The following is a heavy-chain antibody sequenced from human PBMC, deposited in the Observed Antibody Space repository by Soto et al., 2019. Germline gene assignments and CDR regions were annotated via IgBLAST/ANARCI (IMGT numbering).Heavy chain of an antibody. Sequence: EVQLLESGGGLVQPGGSLRLSFAASGFTFSSYAMSWVRQAPGKGLEWVSVISGSGDSTYYADSVKGRFTISRDNSKNTLYLQMNSLRADDTAVYYCAKRSAGSYFDYWGQGTLVTVSS. J-gene: IGHJ4*02. V-gene: IGHV3-23*01. CDR1: GFTFSSYA. D-gene: IGHD3-10*01. CDR3: AKRSAGSYFDY. CDR2: ISGSGDST.